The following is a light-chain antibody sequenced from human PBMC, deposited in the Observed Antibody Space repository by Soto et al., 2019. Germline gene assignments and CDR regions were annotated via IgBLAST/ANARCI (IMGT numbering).Light chain of an antibody. V-gene: IGLV2-14*01. Sequence: SSLTQPASVSGSPGQSITFSCTGTSSDVGGYNYVSWYQQHPGKAPKLMIYDVSNRPSGVSNRFSGSKSGNTASLTISGLQAEDEADYYCSSYTSSSFYVFGTGTKVTVL. CDR2: DVS. CDR3: SSYTSSSFYV. CDR1: SSDVGGYNY. J-gene: IGLJ1*01.